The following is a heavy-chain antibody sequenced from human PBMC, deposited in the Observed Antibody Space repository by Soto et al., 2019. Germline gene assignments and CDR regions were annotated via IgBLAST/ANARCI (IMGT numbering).Heavy chain of an antibody. CDR1: GFIFSGSA. CDR3: IRGGSTYYSDY. CDR2: ILSKAGNYAT. Sequence: EVQLVESGGGLVQPGGSLKLSCAASGFIFSGSAVHWVRQASGKGLEWVGRILSKAGNYATAYPASMKGRFTISRDDSENTAFLQMNRLKTEDTAVYYCIRGGSTYYSDYWGQGTLVAVSS. J-gene: IGHJ4*02. V-gene: IGHV3-73*01.